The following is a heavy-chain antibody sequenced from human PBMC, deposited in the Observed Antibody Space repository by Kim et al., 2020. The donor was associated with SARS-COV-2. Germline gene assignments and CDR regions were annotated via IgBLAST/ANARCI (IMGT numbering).Heavy chain of an antibody. D-gene: IGHD3-10*01. V-gene: IGHV1-18*01. Sequence: LQGRVTMTTDTSTSTAYMELRSLRSDDTAVYYCARDFTMVRGAHNWFDPWGQGTLVTVSS. J-gene: IGHJ5*02. CDR3: ARDFTMVRGAHNWFDP.